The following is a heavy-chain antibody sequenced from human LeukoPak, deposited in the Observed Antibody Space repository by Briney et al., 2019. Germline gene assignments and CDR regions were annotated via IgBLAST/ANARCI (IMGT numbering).Heavy chain of an antibody. CDR2: IYYSGST. CDR3: ARRVKTYCSSTSCYLYDWFDP. Sequence: SQTLSLTCTVSGGSISSGDYYWSWIRQPPGKGLEWIGYIYYSGSTYYNPSLKSRVTISVDTSKNQLSLKLSAVTAADTAVYYCARRVKTYCSSTSCYLYDWFDPWGQGTLVTVSS. J-gene: IGHJ5*02. V-gene: IGHV4-30-4*01. D-gene: IGHD2-2*01. CDR1: GGSISSGDYY.